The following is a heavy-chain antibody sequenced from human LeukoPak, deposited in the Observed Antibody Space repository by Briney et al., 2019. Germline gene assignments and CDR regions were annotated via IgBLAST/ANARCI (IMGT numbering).Heavy chain of an antibody. CDR1: GFTFSSYA. CDR3: AKGAIASGNYYYYFDY. V-gene: IGHV3-23*01. Sequence: GGSLRLSCAASGFTFSSYAMNWVRQAPGKGLEWVSGISSSGGGTYYADSVKGRFTISRDNSKNTLHLQTSSLRAEDTAVYYCAKGAIASGNYYYYFDYWGQGTLVTVSS. CDR2: ISSSGGGT. D-gene: IGHD1-26*01. J-gene: IGHJ4*02.